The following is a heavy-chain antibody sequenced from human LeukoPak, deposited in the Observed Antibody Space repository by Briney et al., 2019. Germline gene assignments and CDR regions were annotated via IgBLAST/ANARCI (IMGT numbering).Heavy chain of an antibody. Sequence: ASVKVSCKASGYTFTSYYIHWVRQAPGQGLEWMGIINPSGGSTIYAQKFQGRVTMTRDMSTSTVYMELSSLRSEDTAVYHCARDIPDSSGYYWFDPWGQGTLVTVSS. D-gene: IGHD3-22*01. J-gene: IGHJ5*02. CDR3: ARDIPDSSGYYWFDP. CDR2: INPSGGST. V-gene: IGHV1-46*01. CDR1: GYTFTSYY.